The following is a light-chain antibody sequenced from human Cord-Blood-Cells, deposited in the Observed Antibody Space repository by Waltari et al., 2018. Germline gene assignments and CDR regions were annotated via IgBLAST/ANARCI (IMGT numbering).Light chain of an antibody. CDR2: SNN. CDR3: AACDDSLNGPV. CDR1: SSTIGSNT. Sequence: QSGLPPQPSASGTPGQTVPTSCSESSSTIGSNTVHWYQQLPGPAPKLLIYSNNQRPSGVPDRFSGSKSGTSASLAISGLQSEDEADYYCAACDDSLNGPVFGGGTKLTVL. V-gene: IGLV1-44*01. J-gene: IGLJ3*02.